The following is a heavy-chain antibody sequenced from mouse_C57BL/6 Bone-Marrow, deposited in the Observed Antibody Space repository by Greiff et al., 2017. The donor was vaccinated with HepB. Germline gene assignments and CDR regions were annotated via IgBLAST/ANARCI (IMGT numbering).Heavy chain of an antibody. CDR1: GYTFTSYG. D-gene: IGHD4-1*01. CDR2: IYPRSGNT. CDR3: ARELGRGY. Sequence: VKLMESGAEPARPGASVKLSCKASGYTFTSYGISWVKQRTGQGLEWIGEIYPRSGNTYYNEKFKGKATLTADKSSSTAYMELRSLTSEDSAVYFCARELGRGYWGQGTTLTVSS. J-gene: IGHJ2*01. V-gene: IGHV1-81*01.